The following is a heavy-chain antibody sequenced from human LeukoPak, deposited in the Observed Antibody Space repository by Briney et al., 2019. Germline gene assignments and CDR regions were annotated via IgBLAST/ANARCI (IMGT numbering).Heavy chain of an antibody. CDR1: GGSISSGSYY. CDR2: IYTSGST. V-gene: IGHV4-61*02. CDR3: ARARRYYYMDV. J-gene: IGHJ6*03. Sequence: SETLSLTCTVSGGSISSGSYYWSWIRQPAGKGLEWIGRIYTSGSTNYNPSLKSRVTISVDTSKNQFSLKLSPVTAADTAVYYCARARRYYYMDVWGKGTTVTISS.